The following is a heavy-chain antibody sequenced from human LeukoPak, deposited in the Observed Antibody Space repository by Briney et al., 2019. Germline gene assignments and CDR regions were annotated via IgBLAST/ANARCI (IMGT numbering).Heavy chain of an antibody. J-gene: IGHJ6*03. Sequence: PGGSLRLSCAASGFTFSNAWMSWVRQAPGKGLEWVGRIKSKTDGGTTDYAAPVKGRFTISRDDSKNTLYLQMNSLKTEDTAVYYCTTETYSSSWLYYYYMDVWGKGTTVTISS. CDR2: IKSKTDGGTT. V-gene: IGHV3-15*01. CDR1: GFTFSNAW. CDR3: TTETYSSSWLYYYYMDV. D-gene: IGHD6-13*01.